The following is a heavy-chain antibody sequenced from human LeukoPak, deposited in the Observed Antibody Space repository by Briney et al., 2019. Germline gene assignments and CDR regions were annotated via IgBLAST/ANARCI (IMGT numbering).Heavy chain of an antibody. D-gene: IGHD3-3*01. CDR1: GFTFDDYA. CDR3: AKARDYDFWSGFDY. V-gene: IGHV3-9*03. CDR2: ISWNSGSI. Sequence: SLRLSCAASGFTFDDYAMHWVRQAPGKGLEWVSGISWNSGSIGYVDSVKGRFTISRDNAKNSLYLQMNSLGAEDMALYYCAKARDYDFWSGFDYWGQGTLVTVSS. J-gene: IGHJ4*02.